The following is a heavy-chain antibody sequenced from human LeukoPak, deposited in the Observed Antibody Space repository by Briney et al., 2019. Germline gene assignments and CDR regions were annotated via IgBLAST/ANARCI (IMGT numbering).Heavy chain of an antibody. J-gene: IGHJ5*02. V-gene: IGHV4-34*01. Sequence: PSETLSFTCAVYGGSFSGYYWSWIRKPPGKGLEWIGEINHSGSTNYNPSLKSRVTISIDTSKNQFSLKVSSVTAADTAVYYCARAHSSGWPHMFDPWGQGTLVTVPS. CDR3: ARAHSSGWPHMFDP. D-gene: IGHD6-19*01. CDR2: INHSGST. CDR1: GGSFSGYY.